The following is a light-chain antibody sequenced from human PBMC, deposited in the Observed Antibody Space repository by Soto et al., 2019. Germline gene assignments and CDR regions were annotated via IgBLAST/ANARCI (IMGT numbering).Light chain of an antibody. J-gene: IGLJ2*01. Sequence: QLVLTQPPSVSGAPGQRVTISCTGTSSSIGAGHGVQWYQQPPGTAPKLLIYENNFRPSGVSVRFSGSKSGASASLAITGLQAEDEGDYYCQSYDSDLSVVFGGGTKLTVL. CDR2: ENN. V-gene: IGLV1-40*01. CDR3: QSYDSDLSVV. CDR1: SSSIGAGHG.